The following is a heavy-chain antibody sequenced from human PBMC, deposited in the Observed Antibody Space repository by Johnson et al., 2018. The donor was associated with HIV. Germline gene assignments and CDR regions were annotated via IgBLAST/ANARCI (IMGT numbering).Heavy chain of an antibody. CDR2: ISYDGSNK. D-gene: IGHD4-17*01. J-gene: IGHJ3*02. CDR1: GFTFSSYA. CDR3: AQEGPLTVTTVMDAFDI. Sequence: QVQLVESGGGVVQPGGSLRLSCAASGFTFSSYAMHWVRHAPGKGLEWVAVISYDGSNKYYADSVKGRFTISRDNSKNTLYLQMNSLRAEDTAVYYCAQEGPLTVTTVMDAFDIWGQGTMVTVSS. V-gene: IGHV3-30-3*02.